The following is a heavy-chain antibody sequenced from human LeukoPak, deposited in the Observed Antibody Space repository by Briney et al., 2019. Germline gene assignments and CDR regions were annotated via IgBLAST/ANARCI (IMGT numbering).Heavy chain of an antibody. CDR3: ASSVLRQYCTNGVCYAPDY. CDR2: INAGNGNT. D-gene: IGHD2-8*01. V-gene: IGHV1-3*01. CDR1: GYTFTSYA. Sequence: ASVKVSCKASGYTFTSYAMHWVRQAPGQRLEWMGWINAGNGNTKYSQEFQGRVTITRDTSASTAYMELSSLRSEDTAVYYCASSVLRQYCTNGVCYAPDYWGQGTLVTVPS. J-gene: IGHJ4*02.